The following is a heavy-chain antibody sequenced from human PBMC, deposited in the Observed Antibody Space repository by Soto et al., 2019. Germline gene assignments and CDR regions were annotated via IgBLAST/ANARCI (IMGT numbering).Heavy chain of an antibody. CDR3: ARDSMQRAWELLYYHAMDV. J-gene: IGHJ6*02. CDR1: GDSVSSNSAA. D-gene: IGHD1-26*01. Sequence: SPTLSLTCAISGDSVSSNSAAWNWIRQSPSRGLEWLGRTYYRSKWYNDYAVSVKGRITINPDTSKNQFSLQLNSVTPEDTAVYYCARDSMQRAWELLYYHAMDVWGQGTTVTVSS. CDR2: TYYRSKWYN. V-gene: IGHV6-1*01.